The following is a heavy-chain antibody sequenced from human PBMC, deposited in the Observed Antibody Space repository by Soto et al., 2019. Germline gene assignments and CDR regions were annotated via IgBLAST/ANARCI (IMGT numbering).Heavy chain of an antibody. CDR3: ARGGPRDGYRDLDY. CDR2: ITHSSDGS. V-gene: IGHV3-23*01. D-gene: IGHD5-18*01. Sequence: PGGPLRLSCAASGFTFPTYAMTWVRRAPGKGLEWVSTITHSSDGSYYADSVMGRFTISRDNSKNTLYLQMSGLRAEDTAVYYCARGGPRDGYRDLDYWGQGTQVTVSS. J-gene: IGHJ4*02. CDR1: GFTFPTYA.